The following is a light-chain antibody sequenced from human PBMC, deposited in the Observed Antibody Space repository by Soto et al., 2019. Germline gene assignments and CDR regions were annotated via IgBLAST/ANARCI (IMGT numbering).Light chain of an antibody. CDR1: QSISRG. J-gene: IGKJ1*01. CDR3: QQYESFSGT. V-gene: IGKV1-5*01. Sequence: DIAMTQSPATLSSSVGDRVTLHCRASQSISRGLAWYQQKPGKAPKLLIYDASSLEAGVPSRFSGSGAGTEFTLTISSLQPDDFAAYYCQQYESFSGTFGPGTKVDIK. CDR2: DAS.